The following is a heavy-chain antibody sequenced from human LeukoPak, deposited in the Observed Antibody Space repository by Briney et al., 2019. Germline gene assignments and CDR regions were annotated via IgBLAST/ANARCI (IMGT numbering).Heavy chain of an antibody. CDR2: IYYSGST. J-gene: IGHJ4*02. CDR3: ARGVAGYGGSWYV. D-gene: IGHD6-13*01. V-gene: IGHV4-39*02. CDR1: GGSISSSSYH. Sequence: KPSETLSLTCTVSGGSISSSSYHWGWIRQPPGKGLEWIASIYYSGSTYYNPSLMSRVTIPVDTSKNEFSLKLSSVTAADTAVYYCARGVAGYGGSWYVWGQGTLVTVSS.